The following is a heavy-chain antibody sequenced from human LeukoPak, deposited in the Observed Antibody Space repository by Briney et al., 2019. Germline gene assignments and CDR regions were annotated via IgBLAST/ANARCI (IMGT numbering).Heavy chain of an antibody. V-gene: IGHV3-30-3*01. CDR1: GFTFSSYA. Sequence: PGGSLRLSCAASGFTFSSYAMHWVRQAPGKGLEWVAVISYDGSNKYYADSVKGRFTISRDNSKNTLYLQMNSLRAEDTAVYYCAEGQLLLWGQGTLVTVSS. J-gene: IGHJ4*02. CDR2: ISYDGSNK. D-gene: IGHD2-2*01. CDR3: AEGQLLL.